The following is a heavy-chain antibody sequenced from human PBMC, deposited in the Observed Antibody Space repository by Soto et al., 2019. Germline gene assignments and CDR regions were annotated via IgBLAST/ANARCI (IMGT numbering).Heavy chain of an antibody. Sequence: SETLSLTCTVSGGSISSYYLSWIRQPPGKGLEYIGYIYDSGSTNYNPSLKSRVTISVDTSKNQFSLKLSSVTAADTALYYCARLGRYQMGIFDYWGQGTLVTVSS. V-gene: IGHV4-59*08. CDR1: GGSISSYY. CDR3: ARLGRYQMGIFDY. J-gene: IGHJ4*02. CDR2: IYDSGST. D-gene: IGHD2-2*01.